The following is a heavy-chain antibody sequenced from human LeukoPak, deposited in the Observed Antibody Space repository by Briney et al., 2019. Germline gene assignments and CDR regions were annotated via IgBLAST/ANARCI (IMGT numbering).Heavy chain of an antibody. CDR3: ARAPQRITIFGVVISNWFDP. Sequence: SETLSLTCAVYGGSFSGYYWSWIRQPPGKGLEWIGAINHSGSTSYNPSLKSRVTISVDTSKNQFSLKLSSVTAADTAVYYCARAPQRITIFGVVISNWFDPWGQGTLVTVSS. V-gene: IGHV4-34*01. CDR2: INHSGST. J-gene: IGHJ5*02. D-gene: IGHD3-3*01. CDR1: GGSFSGYY.